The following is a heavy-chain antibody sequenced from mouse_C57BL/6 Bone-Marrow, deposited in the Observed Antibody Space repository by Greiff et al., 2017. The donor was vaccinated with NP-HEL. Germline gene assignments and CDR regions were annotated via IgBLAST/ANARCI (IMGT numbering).Heavy chain of an antibody. Sequence: EVKLVESGGDLVKPGGSLKLSCAASGFTFSSYGMSWVRQTPDKRLEWVATISSGGSYTYYPDSVKGRFTISRDNAKNTLYLQMSSLKSEDTAMYYCASLYYSNSCAYWGQGTLVTVSA. CDR1: GFTFSSYG. D-gene: IGHD2-5*01. J-gene: IGHJ3*01. CDR3: ASLYYSNSCAY. CDR2: ISSGGSYT. V-gene: IGHV5-6*01.